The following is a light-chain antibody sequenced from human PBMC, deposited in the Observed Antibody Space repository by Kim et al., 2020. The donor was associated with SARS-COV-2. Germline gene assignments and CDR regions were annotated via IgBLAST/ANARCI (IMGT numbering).Light chain of an antibody. CDR1: SSNIGGNT. Sequence: QSVLTQPPSASGTPGQWVTISCSGSSSNIGGNTVHWYQQVPGTAPKLLIYRDSQRPSGVPDRFSGSKSGTSASLAISGLQSEDESDYYCAAWDGSLNGVVFGGGTKVTVL. CDR2: RDS. V-gene: IGLV1-44*01. CDR3: AAWDGSLNGVV. J-gene: IGLJ2*01.